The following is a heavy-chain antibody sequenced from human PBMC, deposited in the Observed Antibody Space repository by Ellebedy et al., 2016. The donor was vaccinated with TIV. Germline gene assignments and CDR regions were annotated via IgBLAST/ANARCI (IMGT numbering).Heavy chain of an antibody. CDR1: GFTFRSYW. CDR2: IKQDGSEK. Sequence: GESLKISXAASGFTFRSYWMSWVRQAPGKGLEWVANIKQDGSEKYYVDSVKGRFTISRDNAKDSLYLQMNSLRGEDTALYYYVRLPGYSSGWYYFDYWGQGTLVTVSS. CDR3: VRLPGYSSGWYYFDY. J-gene: IGHJ4*02. D-gene: IGHD6-19*01. V-gene: IGHV3-7*01.